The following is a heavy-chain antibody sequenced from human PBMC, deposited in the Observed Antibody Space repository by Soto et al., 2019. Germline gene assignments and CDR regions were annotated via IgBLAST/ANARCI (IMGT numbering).Heavy chain of an antibody. CDR2: ISSDGATK. J-gene: IGHJ5*02. Sequence: PGGSLRLSCTASGFAFSSHAIQWVRQAPGKGLEWVAVISSDGATKYVADSLKGRFTISRDNFESTMSLQMNNLRPEDTALYYCARSSVHIAAAGRLDLWGPGTLVTVSS. CDR1: GFAFSSHA. V-gene: IGHV3-30*14. D-gene: IGHD6-13*01. CDR3: ARSSVHIAAAGRLDL.